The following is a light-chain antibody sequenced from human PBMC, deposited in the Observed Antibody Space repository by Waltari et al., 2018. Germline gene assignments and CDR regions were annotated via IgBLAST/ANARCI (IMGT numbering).Light chain of an antibody. CDR3: QQYDNWLGT. CDR1: QGIRSN. CDR2: GAS. V-gene: IGKV3-15*01. J-gene: IGKJ1*01. Sequence: EIVMTQSPATLSVFSGERATLSCRASQGIRSNLAWYQPTPGQAPRLLIYGASTRATGIPARFSGSGSGTEFTLTISSLQSEDFAVYFCQQYDNWLGTFGQGTKVEIK.